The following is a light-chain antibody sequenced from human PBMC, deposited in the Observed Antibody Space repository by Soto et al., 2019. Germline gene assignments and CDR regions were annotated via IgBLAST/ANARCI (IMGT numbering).Light chain of an antibody. CDR3: AAWDDRLNGYV. J-gene: IGLJ1*01. CDR1: TSNIGTNT. V-gene: IGLV1-44*01. Sequence: QSALTQPPSASGTPGQRVTISCSGSTSNIGTNTVNWYQQLTGSAPKLLIYSDTQRPSGVPDRFSGSKSGTSASLAISGLQSEDAADYYCAAWDDRLNGYVFGNGTKVTV. CDR2: SDT.